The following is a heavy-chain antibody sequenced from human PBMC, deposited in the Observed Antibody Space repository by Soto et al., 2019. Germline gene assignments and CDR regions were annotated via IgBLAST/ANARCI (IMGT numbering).Heavy chain of an antibody. CDR3: ARTPWPKDDTSGYYYFDY. Sequence: SETLSLTCTVSGGSISSGDYYWSWIRQTPRKGQEWIGYIYYSGSTYYNPSLKSRVTISVDTSKNQFSLKLSSVTAADTAVYYRARTPWPKDDTSGYYYFDYWGQGTLVTVSS. CDR2: IYYSGST. J-gene: IGHJ4*02. V-gene: IGHV4-30-4*01. CDR1: GGSISSGDYY. D-gene: IGHD3-22*01.